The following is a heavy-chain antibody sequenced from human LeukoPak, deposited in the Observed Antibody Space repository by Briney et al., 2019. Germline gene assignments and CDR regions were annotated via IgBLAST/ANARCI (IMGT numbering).Heavy chain of an antibody. D-gene: IGHD2-8*01. CDR2: ISSNSKYT. Sequence: PGGSLRLSCAASGFTFSSYEMNWVRQAPGKELEWISYISSNSKYTKYADSVKGRFTISRDNAKKSLYLQMNSLRAEDTAVYYCARDNGNKYYFDYWGRGTLVTVSS. CDR3: ARDNGNKYYFDY. V-gene: IGHV3-21*05. J-gene: IGHJ4*02. CDR1: GFTFSSYE.